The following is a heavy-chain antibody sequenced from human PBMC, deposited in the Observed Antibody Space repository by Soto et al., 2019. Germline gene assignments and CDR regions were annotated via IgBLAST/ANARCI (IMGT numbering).Heavy chain of an antibody. D-gene: IGHD6-13*01. CDR2: IDPSDSYT. V-gene: IGHV5-10-1*01. Sequence: PGESLKISCKGSGYSFTSYWISWVRQMPGKGLEWMGRIDPSDSYTNYSPSFQGHVTISADKSISTAYLQWSSLKASDTAMYYCASPSRYSSSWYAFDIWGQGTMVTVS. CDR1: GYSFTSYW. J-gene: IGHJ3*02. CDR3: ASPSRYSSSWYAFDI.